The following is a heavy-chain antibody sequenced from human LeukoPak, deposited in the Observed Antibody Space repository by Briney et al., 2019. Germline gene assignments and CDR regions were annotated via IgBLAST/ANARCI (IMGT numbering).Heavy chain of an antibody. CDR3: AKRAYDSSGYYSVGVDY. J-gene: IGHJ4*02. V-gene: IGHV3-23*01. CDR2: ISGSGGTT. Sequence: GGSLRLSCAASGFTFSSYAMSWVRQAPGKELEWVSGISGSGGTTYYADSVKGRFTISRDNSKNTLYLQMNSLRAEDTALYYCAKRAYDSSGYYSVGVDYWGQGTLVTVSS. D-gene: IGHD3-22*01. CDR1: GFTFSSYA.